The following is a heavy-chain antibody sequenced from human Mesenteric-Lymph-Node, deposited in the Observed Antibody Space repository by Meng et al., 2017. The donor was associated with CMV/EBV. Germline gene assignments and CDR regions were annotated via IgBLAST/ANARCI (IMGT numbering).Heavy chain of an antibody. J-gene: IGHJ4*02. D-gene: IGHD4-11*01. CDR1: GFTVSSNY. V-gene: IGHV3-53*01. CDR3: ARGPRTIVAGGRGAPLDY. CDR2: IYSGGTT. Sequence: GESLKISCAASGFTVSSNYMRWVRHAPGKGLEWVSVIYSGGTTYYADSVQGRFTISRDNSKNTLYLQMNSLRAEDTAVYFCARGPRTIVAGGRGAPLDYWGQGTLVTVSS.